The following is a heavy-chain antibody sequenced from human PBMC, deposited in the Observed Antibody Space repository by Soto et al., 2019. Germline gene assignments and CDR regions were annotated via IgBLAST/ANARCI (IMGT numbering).Heavy chain of an antibody. CDR1: GGSISSGGYY. CDR3: ARDLQYGSGSYYTNWFDP. V-gene: IGHV4-31*03. Sequence: SETLSLTCTVSGGSISSGGYYWSWIRQHPGKGLEWIGYIYYSGSTYYNPSLKSRVTISVDTSKNQFSLKLSSVTAADTAVYYCARDLQYGSGSYYTNWFDPWGQGTLVTVPQ. D-gene: IGHD3-10*01. CDR2: IYYSGST. J-gene: IGHJ5*02.